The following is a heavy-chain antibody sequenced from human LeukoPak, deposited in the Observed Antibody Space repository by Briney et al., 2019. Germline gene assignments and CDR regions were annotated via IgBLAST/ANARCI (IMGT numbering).Heavy chain of an antibody. CDR3: ARGNYDFWSGSYYYGMDV. J-gene: IGHJ6*02. D-gene: IGHD3-3*01. CDR1: GGSISSGGYS. CDR2: IYHSGST. V-gene: IGHV4-30-2*01. Sequence: SETLSLTCAVSGGSISSGGYSWSWIRQPPGKGLEWIGYIYHSGSTYYNPSLKSRVTISVDRSKNQFSLKLSSVTAADTAVYYCARGNYDFWSGSYYYGMDVWGQGTTVTVSS.